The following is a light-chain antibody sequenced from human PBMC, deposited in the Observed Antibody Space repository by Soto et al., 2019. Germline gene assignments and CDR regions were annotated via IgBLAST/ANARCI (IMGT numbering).Light chain of an antibody. V-gene: IGKV1-9*01. J-gene: IGKJ5*01. Sequence: DIQMTQSPSTLPASVGDRVTITCRASQGVSSHLAWHQQRPGKAPKLLIYEVSTLQSGVPSRFSGSGSGTDFALTISSLQPEDFATYYCQQLKSYVTFGQGTRLEIK. CDR1: QGVSSH. CDR3: QQLKSYVT. CDR2: EVS.